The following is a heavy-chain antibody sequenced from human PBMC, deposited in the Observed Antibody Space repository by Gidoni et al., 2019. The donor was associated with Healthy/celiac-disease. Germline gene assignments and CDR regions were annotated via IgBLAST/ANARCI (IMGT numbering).Heavy chain of an antibody. V-gene: IGHV3-30*19. Sequence: QVQLVESGGGVVQPGRSLRLSCAASGFTFSSYGMHWVRQAPGKGLEWVAVISYDGSNKYYADSVKGRFTISRDNSKNTLYLQMNSLRAEDTAVYYCARGSDYGDYVGGLDYWGQGTLVTVSS. CDR1: GFTFSSYG. CDR3: ARGSDYGDYVGGLDY. J-gene: IGHJ4*02. D-gene: IGHD4-17*01. CDR2: ISYDGSNK.